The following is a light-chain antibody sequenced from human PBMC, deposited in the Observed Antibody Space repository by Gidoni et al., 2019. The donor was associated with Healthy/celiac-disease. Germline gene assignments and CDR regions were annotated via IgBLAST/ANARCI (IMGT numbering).Light chain of an antibody. V-gene: IGKV1-39*01. CDR3: QQSYSTPPWT. CDR1: QSISSY. CDR2: AAS. J-gene: IGKJ1*01. Sequence: DIQMTQSPSSLSASVGDRVTITCRASQSISSYFNWYQQKPGKAPKLLIYAASSLQSGGPSRFSGSVSGTDFTLTISSLQPEDFATYYCQQSYSTPPWTFGQGTKVEIK.